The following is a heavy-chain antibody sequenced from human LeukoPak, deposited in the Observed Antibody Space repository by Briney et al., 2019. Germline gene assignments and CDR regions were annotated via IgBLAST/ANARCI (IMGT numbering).Heavy chain of an antibody. CDR2: IIPIFGTA. J-gene: IGHJ5*02. V-gene: IGHV1-69*05. CDR1: GYSLTELS. CDR3: ARGDREFDP. Sequence: SMKVSCKVSGYSLTELSMHWVRQAPGQGLEWMGGIIPIFGTANYAQKFQGRVTITTDESTSTAYMELSSLRSEDTAVYYCARGDREFDPWGQGTLVTVSS.